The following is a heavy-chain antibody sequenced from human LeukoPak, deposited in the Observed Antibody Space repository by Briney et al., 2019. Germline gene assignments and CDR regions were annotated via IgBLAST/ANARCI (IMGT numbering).Heavy chain of an antibody. J-gene: IGHJ3*02. V-gene: IGHV1-18*01. CDR1: GYTFTSYG. D-gene: IGHD1-1*01. CDR2: ISAYNGNT. Sequence: ASVKVSCKASGYTFTSYGISWVRQAPGQGLEWMGWISAYNGNTNYAQKLQGRVTMTTDTSTSTAYMELRSLRSDDTAVYYCARDSGKTTGITLDAFDIWGQGTMVTVSS. CDR3: ARDSGKTTGITLDAFDI.